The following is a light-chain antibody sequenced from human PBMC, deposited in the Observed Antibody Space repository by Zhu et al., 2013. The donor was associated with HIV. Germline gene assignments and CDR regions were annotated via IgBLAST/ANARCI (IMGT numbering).Light chain of an antibody. CDR2: DSS. V-gene: IGKV3-20*01. CDR1: QSISRNS. CDR3: QQYDRSPET. J-gene: IGKJ1*01. Sequence: ENVLTQSPGTLSLSPGERATLSCRASQSISRNSLAWYQQKPGQAPRLLIYDSSTRATDIPDRFSGSGSGTDFTLTINRLEPEDFAVYYCQQYDRSPETFGPGTKVE.